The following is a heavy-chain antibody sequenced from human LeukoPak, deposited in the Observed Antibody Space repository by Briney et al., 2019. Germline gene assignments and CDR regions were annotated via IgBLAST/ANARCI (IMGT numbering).Heavy chain of an antibody. CDR3: AKGRRMATISTFDY. CDR1: GFTFSSYA. V-gene: IGHV3-23*01. Sequence: PGGSLRLSCGASGFTFSSYAMSWVRQAPGKGLEWVSAISGSGGSTYYADSVKGRFTISRDNSKNTLYLQMNSLRAEDTAVYYCAKGRRMATISTFDYWGQGTLVTVSS. D-gene: IGHD5-12*01. CDR2: ISGSGGST. J-gene: IGHJ4*02.